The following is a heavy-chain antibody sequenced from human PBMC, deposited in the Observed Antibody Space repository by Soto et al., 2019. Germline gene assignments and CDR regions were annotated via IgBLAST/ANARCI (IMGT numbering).Heavy chain of an antibody. D-gene: IGHD3-10*01. CDR2: ISGSGGST. CDR3: AKDGMRFECRMVRGVITPNYYYYYMDV. CDR1: GFTFSSYA. J-gene: IGHJ6*03. Sequence: GGSLRLSCAASGFTFSSYAMSWVRQAPGKGLEWVSAISGSGGSTYYADSVKGRFTISRDNSKSTLYLQMNSLRAEDTAVYYCAKDGMRFECRMVRGVITPNYYYYYMDVWGKGTTVTVSS. V-gene: IGHV3-23*01.